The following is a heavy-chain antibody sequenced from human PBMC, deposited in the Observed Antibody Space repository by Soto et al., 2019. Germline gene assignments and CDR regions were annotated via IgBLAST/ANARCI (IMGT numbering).Heavy chain of an antibody. D-gene: IGHD3-10*01. V-gene: IGHV3-30-3*01. CDR3: AQLYGSGSYYLA. Sequence: VQLVESGGGVVQPGRSLRLSCAASGFTFSSYAMHWVRQAPGKGLEWVAVISYDGSNKYYADSVKGRFTISRDNSKNTLYLQMNSLRAEDTAVYYCAQLYGSGSYYLAWGQGTLVTVSS. CDR1: GFTFSSYA. CDR2: ISYDGSNK. J-gene: IGHJ4*02.